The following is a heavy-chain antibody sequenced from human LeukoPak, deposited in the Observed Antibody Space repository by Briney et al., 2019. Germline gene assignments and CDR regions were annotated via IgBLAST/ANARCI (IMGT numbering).Heavy chain of an antibody. CDR2: ISHSGST. CDR3: ARDWIRGGYNYGYGWDDC. Sequence: SETLSLTCAVYGGSFSGYYWSWIRQPPGKGLEWIGEISHSGSTNYNPSLKSRVTISVDTSKNQFSLKLSSVTAADTAVYYCARDWIRGGYNYGYGWDDCWGQGTLVAVSS. CDR1: GGSFSGYY. J-gene: IGHJ4*02. V-gene: IGHV4-34*01. D-gene: IGHD5-18*01.